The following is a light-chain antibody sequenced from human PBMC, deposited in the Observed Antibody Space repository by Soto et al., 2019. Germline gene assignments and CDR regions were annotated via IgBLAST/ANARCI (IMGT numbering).Light chain of an antibody. CDR1: QSISSW. CDR2: DAS. V-gene: IGKV1-5*01. J-gene: IGKJ5*01. CDR3: QQYNSYPIT. Sequence: DIQMTQSPSTLSASVGDRVTITCRASQSISSWLAWYQQKPGKAPKFLIYDASSLESGVPSRFSGSGSGTEFTLTISSLQADDVATYFCQQYNSYPITFGQGTRLEN.